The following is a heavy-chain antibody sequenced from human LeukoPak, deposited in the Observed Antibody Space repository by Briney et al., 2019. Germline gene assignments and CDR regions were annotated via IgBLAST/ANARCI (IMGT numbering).Heavy chain of an antibody. V-gene: IGHV4-39*01. CDR3: ARQRALGDGFDG. CDR2: IYYSGST. J-gene: IGHJ3*01. Sequence: SETLSLTCTVSGGSISGRSYYWVWLRQPPGKGLEWIGSIYYSGSTYYNPPLKSRVTISVDTSKNQFSLKLTSVTAADTAVYYCARQRALGDGFDGWGQGTMVTVSS. CDR1: GGSISGRSYY.